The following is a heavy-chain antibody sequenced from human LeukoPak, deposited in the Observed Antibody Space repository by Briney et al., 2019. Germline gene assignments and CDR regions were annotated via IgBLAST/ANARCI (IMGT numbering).Heavy chain of an antibody. CDR3: ARDGSSWYNWFDP. Sequence: PGGSLRLSCAASGFTVSSNYMSWVRQAPGKGLEWVSVIYSGGSTYYADSVKGRFTISRDNSKNTLYLQMNSLRAEDTAVYYCARDGSSWYNWFDPWGQGTLVTVSS. V-gene: IGHV3-53*01. CDR1: GFTVSSNY. CDR2: IYSGGST. D-gene: IGHD6-13*01. J-gene: IGHJ5*02.